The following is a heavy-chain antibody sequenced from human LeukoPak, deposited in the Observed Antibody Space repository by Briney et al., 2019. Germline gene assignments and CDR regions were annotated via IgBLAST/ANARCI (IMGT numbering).Heavy chain of an antibody. CDR3: ARHRRSYSSGWYYFDY. D-gene: IGHD6-19*01. J-gene: IGHJ4*02. CDR1: GYSFTSYW. Sequence: GESLKISCKGSGYSFTSYWIGWVRQMPGKGLEWMGIIYPGDSDTRYSPSFQGQVTISADKSISTAYLQWSSLKASDTAMYYCARHRRSYSSGWYYFDYWGQGTLVTVSS. V-gene: IGHV5-51*01. CDR2: IYPGDSDT.